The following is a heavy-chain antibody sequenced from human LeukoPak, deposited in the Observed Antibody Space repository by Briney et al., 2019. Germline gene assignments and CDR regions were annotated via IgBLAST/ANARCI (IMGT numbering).Heavy chain of an antibody. Sequence: PSETLSLTCIVSGDSISTYYWSWIRQSPGKGMEWIGYSFYTGTTNYNPSLQSRVTISPDTSKNQISLKLTSVTAADTAVYYCARGMGEYSNYPFDYWGQGTLVTVSS. CDR3: ARGMGEYSNYPFDY. D-gene: IGHD4-11*01. V-gene: IGHV4-59*08. CDR1: GDSISTYY. CDR2: SFYTGTT. J-gene: IGHJ4*02.